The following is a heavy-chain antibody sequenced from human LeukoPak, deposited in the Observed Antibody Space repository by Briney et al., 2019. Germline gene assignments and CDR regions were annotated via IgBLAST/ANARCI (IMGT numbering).Heavy chain of an antibody. J-gene: IGHJ3*02. D-gene: IGHD3-10*01. Sequence: ASVKVSCKASGYTFTGYYMHWVRQAPGQGLEWMGWINPNSGGTNYAQKFQGRVTMTRDTSISTAYMELSRLRSDDTAVYYCARTYYYGSGSYGDAFDIWGQGTMVTVSS. CDR3: ARTYYYGSGSYGDAFDI. V-gene: IGHV1-2*02. CDR1: GYTFTGYY. CDR2: INPNSGGT.